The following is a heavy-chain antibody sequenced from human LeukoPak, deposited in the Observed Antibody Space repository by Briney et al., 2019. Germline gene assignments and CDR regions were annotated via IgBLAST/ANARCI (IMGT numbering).Heavy chain of an antibody. D-gene: IGHD3-10*01. CDR1: GLTISNYW. V-gene: IGHV3-74*01. J-gene: IGHJ4*02. CDR3: ARGRGVSLDY. CDR2: INGEGSSI. Sequence: PRGSLRLSGAASGLTISNYWMHWVRQVPGKGLVWVSRINGEGSSISYADSVKGRFTISRDNAKNTLNLQMNSLRAEDTAVYYCARGRGVSLDYWGQGALVTVSS.